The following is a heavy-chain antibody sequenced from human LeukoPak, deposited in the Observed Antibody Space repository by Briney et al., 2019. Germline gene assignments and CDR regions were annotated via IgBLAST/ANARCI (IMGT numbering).Heavy chain of an antibody. D-gene: IGHD6-13*01. CDR3: AKAERGAGGKRAAAGAEYFQH. V-gene: IGHV3-23*01. J-gene: IGHJ1*01. CDR1: GFTFSSYA. Sequence: GGSLRLSCAASGFTFSSYAMSWVRQAPGKGLEWVSAISGSGGSTYYADSVKGRFTISRDNSKNTLYLQMNSLRAEDTAVYYCAKAERGAGGKRAAAGAEYFQHWGQGTLVTVSS. CDR2: ISGSGGST.